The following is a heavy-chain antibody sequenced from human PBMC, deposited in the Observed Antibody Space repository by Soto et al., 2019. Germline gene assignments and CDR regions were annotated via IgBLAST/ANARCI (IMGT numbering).Heavy chain of an antibody. D-gene: IGHD4-17*01. CDR2: IRKKTNSYTT. CDR3: TTVTTVDYYFDY. CDR1: GLTFSDRY. Sequence: PGGSLRLSCAASGLTFSDRYMDWVRQAPGKGLEWVGRIRKKTNSYTTEYAASVKGRFIISRDDLTNSLYLQMSSLKTEDTAVYYCTTVTTVDYYFDYWGQGTLVTVSS. J-gene: IGHJ4*02. V-gene: IGHV3-72*01.